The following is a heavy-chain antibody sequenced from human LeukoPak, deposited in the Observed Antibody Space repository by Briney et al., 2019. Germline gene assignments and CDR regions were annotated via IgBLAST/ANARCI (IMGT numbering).Heavy chain of an antibody. D-gene: IGHD2-15*01. CDR3: ARRIKYCSGGSCWLDP. CDR1: GYTFTGYY. Sequence: ASVKVSCKASGYTFTGYYMHWVRQAPGQGLEWMGWINPNSGGTNYAQKFQGRVTTTRDTSISTAYMELSRLRSDDTAVYYCARRIKYCSGGSCWLDPWGQGTLVTVSS. V-gene: IGHV1-2*02. J-gene: IGHJ5*02. CDR2: INPNSGGT.